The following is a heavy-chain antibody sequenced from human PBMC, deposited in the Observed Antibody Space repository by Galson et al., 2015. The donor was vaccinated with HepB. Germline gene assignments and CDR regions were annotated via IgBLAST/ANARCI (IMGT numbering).Heavy chain of an antibody. CDR3: AKSWDQPPNYYYYMDV. D-gene: IGHD2-2*01. CDR2: MSGSTGVT. CDR1: GFTFYNYG. J-gene: IGHJ6*03. Sequence: SLRLSCAASGFTFYNYGMNWVRLAPGKGLEWVSSMSGSTGVTVYADSVKGRFTISRDNSKNTLYLQMNSLRAEDTAVYYCAKSWDQPPNYYYYMDVWGKGTAVTGSS. V-gene: IGHV3-23*01.